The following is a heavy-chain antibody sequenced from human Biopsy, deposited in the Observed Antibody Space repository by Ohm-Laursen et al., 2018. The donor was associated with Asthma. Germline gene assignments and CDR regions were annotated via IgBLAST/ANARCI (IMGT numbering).Heavy chain of an antibody. D-gene: IGHD3-3*01. V-gene: IGHV4-34*01. CDR2: NDHRGNT. J-gene: IGHJ6*02. CDR3: TRGPEWSGLDI. Sequence: GTLSLTCSMYGLSSSAYYWTWIRQTPGKGLEWIGENDHRGNTNTNATLKSRVTISKAKSANEFSLKMKSVTAADTAIYYCTRGPEWSGLDIWGQGTTVTVSS. CDR1: GLSSSAYY.